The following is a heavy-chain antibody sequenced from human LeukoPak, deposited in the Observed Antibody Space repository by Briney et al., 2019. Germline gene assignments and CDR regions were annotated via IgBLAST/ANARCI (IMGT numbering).Heavy chain of an antibody. CDR2: INPNSGGT. Sequence: ASVKVSCKASGYTFTGYYMHWVRQAPGQGLEWTGWINPNSGGTNYAQKFQGRVTMTRDTSISTAYMELSRPRSDDTAVYYCARDLAVTATDFFDYWGQGTLVTVSS. CDR3: ARDLAVTATDFFDY. J-gene: IGHJ4*02. V-gene: IGHV1-2*02. D-gene: IGHD5-18*01. CDR1: GYTFTGYY.